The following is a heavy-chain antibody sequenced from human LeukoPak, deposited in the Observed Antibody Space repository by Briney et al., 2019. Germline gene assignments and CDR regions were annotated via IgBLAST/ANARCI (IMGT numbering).Heavy chain of an antibody. CDR1: GFTFRSYW. V-gene: IGHV3-7*03. CDR2: IKQDGSEK. CDR3: ASGLELDY. Sequence: GGSMRLSCAASGFTFRSYWMRWVRQAPGKGLEWVANIKQDGSEKNYVDSVKGRFTISRDNAKNSLYLQMNSLRAEDTAVYYCASGLELDYWGQGTLVTVSS. J-gene: IGHJ4*02.